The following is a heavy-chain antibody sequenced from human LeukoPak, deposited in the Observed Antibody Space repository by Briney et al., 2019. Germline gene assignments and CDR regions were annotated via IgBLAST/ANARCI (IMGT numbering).Heavy chain of an antibody. V-gene: IGHV1-8*01. CDR1: GYTFTSYD. D-gene: IGHD1-26*01. CDR3: AKLRVSGSYEDLFDY. J-gene: IGHJ4*02. Sequence: ASVKVSCKASGYTFTSYDINWVRQATGQGLEWMGWMNPNSGNTGYAQKFQGRVTITRNTSISTAYMELNSLRAEDTAVYYCAKLRVSGSYEDLFDYWGQGTLVTVSS. CDR2: MNPNSGNT.